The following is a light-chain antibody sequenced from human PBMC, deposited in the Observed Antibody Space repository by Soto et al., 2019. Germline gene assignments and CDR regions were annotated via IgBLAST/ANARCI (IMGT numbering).Light chain of an antibody. CDR2: GAS. Sequence: ETVMTQSPVTLSVSPGDRATLSCTASQSVSSNLAWYQQKPGQAPRPLIYGASSRATGIPARFSGSGSGTDVTLTISRLQSEEVARYQCQQYNTWPLTLGQGTKVDI. V-gene: IGKV3-15*01. J-gene: IGKJ1*01. CDR3: QQYNTWPLT. CDR1: QSVSSN.